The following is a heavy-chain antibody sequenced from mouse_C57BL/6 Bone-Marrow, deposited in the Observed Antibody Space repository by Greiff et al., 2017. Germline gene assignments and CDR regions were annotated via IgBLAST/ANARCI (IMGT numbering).Heavy chain of an antibody. D-gene: IGHD1-1*01. CDR1: GFTFSSYG. Sequence: EVHLVESGGDLVKPGGSLKLSCAASGFTFSSYGMSWVRQTPDKRLEWVATISSGGSYTYYPDSVKGRFTISRDNAKNTLYLQMSSLKSEETAMYYCARQAVVAKLDYWGQGTTLTVSS. V-gene: IGHV5-6*01. J-gene: IGHJ2*01. CDR3: ARQAVVAKLDY. CDR2: ISSGGSYT.